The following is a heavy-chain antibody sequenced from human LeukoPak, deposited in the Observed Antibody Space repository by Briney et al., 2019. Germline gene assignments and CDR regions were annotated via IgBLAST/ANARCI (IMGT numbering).Heavy chain of an antibody. CDR1: GGSISGYY. CDR3: ARVGDYDSSGYIIDY. D-gene: IGHD3-22*01. CDR2: INHSGST. Sequence: SETLSLTCTVSGGSISGYYWSWIRQPPGKGLEWIGEINHSGSTNYNPSLKSRVTISVDTSKNQFSLKLSSVTAADTAVYYCARVGDYDSSGYIIDYWGQGTLVTVSS. J-gene: IGHJ4*02. V-gene: IGHV4-34*01.